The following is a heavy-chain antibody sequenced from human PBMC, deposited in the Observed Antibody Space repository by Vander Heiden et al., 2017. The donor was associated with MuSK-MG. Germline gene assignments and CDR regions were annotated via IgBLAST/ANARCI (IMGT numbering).Heavy chain of an antibody. V-gene: IGHV1-69*04. Sequence: QVQLVQSGAEVKKPGSSVKVSCKASGGTFSSYAISWVRQAPGQGLEWMGRIIPILGIANYAQKFQGRVTITADKSTSTAYMELSSLRSEDTAVYYCARDVVTIRSTLYGMDVWGQGTTVTVSS. J-gene: IGHJ6*02. CDR3: ARDVVTIRSTLYGMDV. CDR2: IIPILGIA. CDR1: GGTFSSYA. D-gene: IGHD2-21*01.